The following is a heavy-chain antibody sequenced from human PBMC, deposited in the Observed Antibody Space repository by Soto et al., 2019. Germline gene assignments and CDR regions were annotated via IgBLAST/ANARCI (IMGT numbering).Heavy chain of an antibody. CDR3: ARRENHSGSGTYRDGHGAFDI. CDR2: IYYSGST. V-gene: IGHV4-39*01. J-gene: IGHJ3*02. CDR1: GGSISSSSYY. Sequence: PSETLSLTCTVSGGSISSSSYYWGRIRQPPGKGLEWIGSIYYSGSTYYNPSLKSRVTISVDTSKNQFSLKLSSVTAADTAVYYCARRENHSGSGTYRDGHGAFDIWGQGTMVTVSS. D-gene: IGHD3-10*01.